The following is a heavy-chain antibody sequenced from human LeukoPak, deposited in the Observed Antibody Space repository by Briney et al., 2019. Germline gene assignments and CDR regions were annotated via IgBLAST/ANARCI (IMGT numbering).Heavy chain of an antibody. D-gene: IGHD1-1*01. CDR1: GGSSSGYY. V-gene: IGHV4-34*01. J-gene: IGHJ3*02. CDR2: INHSGST. Sequence: PSETLSLTCAVYGGSSSGYYWSWIRQPPGKGLEWIGEINHSGSTNYNPSLKSRVTISVDTSKNQFSLKLSSVTAADTAVYYCAIQLERLYLYAFDIWGQGTMVTVSS. CDR3: AIQLERLYLYAFDI.